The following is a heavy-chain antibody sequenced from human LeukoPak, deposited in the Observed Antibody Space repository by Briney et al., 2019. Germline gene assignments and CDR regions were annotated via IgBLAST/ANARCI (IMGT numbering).Heavy chain of an antibody. V-gene: IGHV4-59*01. CDR1: GGSISSYY. Sequence: PSETLSLTCTVSGGSISSYYWSWIRQPPGKGLEWIGYISYNGSTNYNPSLKSRVTISVDTSKNQFSLKLSSVTAADTAVYYCARTEYSSGWYYFDYWGQGTLVTVSS. D-gene: IGHD6-19*01. J-gene: IGHJ4*02. CDR3: ARTEYSSGWYYFDY. CDR2: ISYNGST.